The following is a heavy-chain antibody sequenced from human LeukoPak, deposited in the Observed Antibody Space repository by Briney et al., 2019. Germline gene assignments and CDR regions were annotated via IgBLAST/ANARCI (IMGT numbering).Heavy chain of an antibody. Sequence: SETLSLTCTVSGYSISSGYYWGWIRQPPGKGLEWIGSIYPSGSTYFNTFTKSRVTISVDTSKKQFSLKLSPVTATDTAVYDCAGDYPSIWSGYYLRDDYYYYYMDVWGKGTTVTVSS. CDR3: AGDYPSIWSGYYLRDDYYYYYMDV. D-gene: IGHD3-3*01. J-gene: IGHJ6*03. CDR1: GYSISSGYY. V-gene: IGHV4-38-2*02. CDR2: IYPSGST.